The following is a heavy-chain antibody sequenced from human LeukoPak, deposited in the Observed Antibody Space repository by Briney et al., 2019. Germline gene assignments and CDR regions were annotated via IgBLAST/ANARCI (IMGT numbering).Heavy chain of an antibody. CDR3: ARGVIAVAGNEAFDI. J-gene: IGHJ3*02. CDR1: GYRFTSYW. D-gene: IGHD6-19*01. Sequence: GASPQIFCYGSGYRFTSYWIAWVRPIPGKGLEWMGMIYAGDADIKYTPFFQGQVTISAYTSIRTAYLKWSSLKASDTAMYYCARGVIAVAGNEAFDIWGQGTMVTVS. V-gene: IGHV5-51*01. CDR2: IYAGDADI.